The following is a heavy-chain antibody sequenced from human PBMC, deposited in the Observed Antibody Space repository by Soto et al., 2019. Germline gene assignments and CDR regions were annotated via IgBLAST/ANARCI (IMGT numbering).Heavy chain of an antibody. CDR2: ISSGSAYI. CDR1: GFTFSSYV. V-gene: IGHV3-21*01. Sequence: PGGCLRLSCAASGFTFSSYVMNWVRQAPGKGLEWVSSISSGSAYIYYADSVKGRLAISRDNAKSSLHLQMSSLRAEDTAVYYCARDMRSSSRPNALDIWGQGTMVTVSS. D-gene: IGHD6-13*01. CDR3: ARDMRSSSRPNALDI. J-gene: IGHJ3*02.